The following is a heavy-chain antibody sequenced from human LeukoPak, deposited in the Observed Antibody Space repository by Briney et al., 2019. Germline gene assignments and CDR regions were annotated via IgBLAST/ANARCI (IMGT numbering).Heavy chain of an antibody. J-gene: IGHJ4*02. Sequence: PSETLSLTCTVSGGSISSGTYYWSWIRQPPGKGLEWIGYIYYSGSTNYNPSLKSRVTISVDTSKNQFSLKLSSVTAADTAVYYCARGTGGYYYWGQGTLVTVSS. CDR1: GGSISSGTYY. D-gene: IGHD1-1*01. CDR3: ARGTGGYYY. V-gene: IGHV4-61*01. CDR2: IYYSGST.